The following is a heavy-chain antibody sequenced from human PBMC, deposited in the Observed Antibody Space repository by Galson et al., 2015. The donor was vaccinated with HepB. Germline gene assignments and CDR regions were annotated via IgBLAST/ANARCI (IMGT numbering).Heavy chain of an antibody. CDR2: IWYDGSNK. Sequence: SLRPSCAASGFTFRSYGMHWVRQAPGKGLDWVAIIWYDGSNKYYADSVKGRFTISRDNSRRVLYLQMNSLRAEDTAVYYCASLYCSGGTCSLDHWGLGTLVTVSS. J-gene: IGHJ4*02. CDR3: ASLYCSGGTCSLDH. V-gene: IGHV3-33*01. D-gene: IGHD2-15*01. CDR1: GFTFRSYG.